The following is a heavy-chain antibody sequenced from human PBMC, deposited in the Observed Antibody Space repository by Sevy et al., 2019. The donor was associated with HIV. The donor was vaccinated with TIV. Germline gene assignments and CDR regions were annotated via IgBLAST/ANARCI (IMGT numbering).Heavy chain of an antibody. Sequence: LTCTVSGGSISSGSYYWSWIRQPAGKGLEWIGRIYTSGSTNYNPSLKSRVTISVDTSKNQFSLKLSSVTTADTAVYYCAREGSTWAGWFDPWGQGTLVTVSS. D-gene: IGHD2-2*01. CDR2: IYTSGST. V-gene: IGHV4-61*02. CDR1: GGSISSGSYY. J-gene: IGHJ5*02. CDR3: AREGSTWAGWFDP.